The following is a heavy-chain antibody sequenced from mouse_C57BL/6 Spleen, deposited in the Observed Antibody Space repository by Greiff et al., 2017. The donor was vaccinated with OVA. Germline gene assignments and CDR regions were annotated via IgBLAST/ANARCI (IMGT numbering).Heavy chain of an antibody. Sequence: VQLQQSGAELAKPGASVKLSCKASGYTFTSYWMHWVKQRPGRGLEWIGYINPSSGYTKYNQKFKDKATLTADKSSSTAYMQLSSLTYEDSAVYDGARSAYYGNYDLDYWGQGTTLTVSS. CDR1: GYTFTSYW. D-gene: IGHD2-10*01. V-gene: IGHV1-7*01. CDR3: ARSAYYGNYDLDY. J-gene: IGHJ2*01. CDR2: INPSSGYT.